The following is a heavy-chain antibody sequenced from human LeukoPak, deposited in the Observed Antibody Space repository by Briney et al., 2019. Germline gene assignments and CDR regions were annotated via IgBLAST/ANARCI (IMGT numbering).Heavy chain of an antibody. CDR2: INHSGST. Sequence: PSETLSLTCAVYGGSFSGCYWGWIRQPPGKGLEWIGEINHSGSTNYNPSLKSRVTISVDTSKNQFSLKLSSVTAADTAVYYCARGPERELFSPFDYWGQGTLVTVSS. J-gene: IGHJ4*02. CDR3: ARGPERELFSPFDY. D-gene: IGHD3-10*01. V-gene: IGHV4-34*01. CDR1: GGSFSGCY.